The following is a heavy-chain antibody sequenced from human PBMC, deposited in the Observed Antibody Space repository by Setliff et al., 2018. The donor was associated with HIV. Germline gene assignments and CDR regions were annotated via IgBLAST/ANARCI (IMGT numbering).Heavy chain of an antibody. CDR1: GFTFSDYY. Sequence: GGSLRLSCAASGFTFSDYYMDWVRQAPGKGLEWVGRTRNKANTYTTKYAASVKGRFTISRDNSKNTVYLQMNSLRVEDTAAYYCAKDGLDAVAGTPDYWGLGTLVTVS. D-gene: IGHD6-19*01. CDR2: TRNKANTYTT. CDR3: AKDGLDAVAGTPDY. J-gene: IGHJ4*02. V-gene: IGHV3-72*01.